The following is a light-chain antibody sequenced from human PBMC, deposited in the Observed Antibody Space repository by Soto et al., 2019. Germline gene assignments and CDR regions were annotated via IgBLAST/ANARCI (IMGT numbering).Light chain of an antibody. CDR2: GAS. CDR1: QSVSSSY. CDR3: QQYGSSPLT. J-gene: IGKJ4*01. Sequence: EIVLTQSPGTLSLSPGERATLSCRASQSVSSSYLAWYQQKPGQAPRLLIYGASSRATGIPDRFSGSGSGTVFTLTILRLDPEDFALYYCQQYGSSPLTFGGGTKVEIK. V-gene: IGKV3-20*01.